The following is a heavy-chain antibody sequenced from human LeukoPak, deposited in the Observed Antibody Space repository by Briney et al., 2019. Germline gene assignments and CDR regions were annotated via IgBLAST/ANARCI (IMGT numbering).Heavy chain of an antibody. J-gene: IGHJ1*01. CDR2: IRYDGSNK. CDR1: GFTFSSYG. D-gene: IGHD6-6*01. CDR3: AKDRPTYSSSSAEPFQH. Sequence: GGSLRLSCAASGFTFSSYGMHWVRQAPGKGLEWVAFIRYDGSNKYYADSVKGRFTISRDNSKNTLYLQMNSLRAEDTAVYSCAKDRPTYSSSSAEPFQHWGQGTLVTVSS. V-gene: IGHV3-30*02.